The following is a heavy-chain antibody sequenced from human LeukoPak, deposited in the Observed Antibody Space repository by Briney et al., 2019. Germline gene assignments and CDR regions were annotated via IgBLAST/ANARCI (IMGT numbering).Heavy chain of an antibody. V-gene: IGHV1-2*02. CDR3: ARAGYCSSTSCYRVLDY. CDR2: INLNSGGT. CDR1: GYAFTGYY. Sequence: ASVKVSCKASGYAFTGYYIHWVRQAPGQGLEWMGWINLNSGGTNYAQKFQGRVTMTRDTSISTAYMELSRLRSDDTAVYYCARAGYCSSTSCYRVLDYWGQGTLVTVSS. D-gene: IGHD2-2*02. J-gene: IGHJ4*02.